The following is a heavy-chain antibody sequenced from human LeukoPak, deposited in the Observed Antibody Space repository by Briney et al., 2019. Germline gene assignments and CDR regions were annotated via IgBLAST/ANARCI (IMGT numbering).Heavy chain of an antibody. J-gene: IGHJ4*02. V-gene: IGHV4-34*01. D-gene: IGHD3-10*01. Sequence: PSETLSLTCAVYGGSFSGYYWSWIRQPPGKGLEWIGEINHSGSTNYNPSLKSRVTMSVDRSKNQFSLKLNSVTAADTAVYYCASGYGSGSYSTLDYWGQGTLVTVSS. CDR3: ASGYGSGSYSTLDY. CDR1: GGSFSGYY. CDR2: INHSGST.